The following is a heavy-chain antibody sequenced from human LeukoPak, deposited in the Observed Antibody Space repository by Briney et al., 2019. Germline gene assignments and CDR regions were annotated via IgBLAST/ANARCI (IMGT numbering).Heavy chain of an antibody. V-gene: IGHV4-59*01. CDR3: ARGEGYDFWSGSAFDY. CDR1: GGSISSYY. J-gene: IGHJ4*02. D-gene: IGHD3-3*01. CDR2: IYYSGST. Sequence: SETLSLTCTVSGGSISSYYWSWIRQPPGEGLEWIGYIYYSGSTNYNPSLKSRVTISVDTSKSQFSLKLRSVTAADTAVYYCARGEGYDFWSGSAFDYWGQGTLVTVSS.